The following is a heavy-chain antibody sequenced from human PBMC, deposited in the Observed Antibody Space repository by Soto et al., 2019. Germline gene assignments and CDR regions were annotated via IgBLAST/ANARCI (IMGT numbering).Heavy chain of an antibody. V-gene: IGHV1-2*04. CDR3: ARGPYTRSSLYYYYYYMDV. CDR1: GYTFTGYY. Sequence: QVQLVQSGAEVKKPGASVKVSCKASGYTFTGYYRHWVRKAPGQGLEWMGWINPNSGGTNYAQKFQGWVTMTRDTSITTAYMELSRLRSDDTAVYYCARGPYTRSSLYYYYYYMDVWGKGTTVTVSS. J-gene: IGHJ6*03. CDR2: INPNSGGT. D-gene: IGHD6-6*01.